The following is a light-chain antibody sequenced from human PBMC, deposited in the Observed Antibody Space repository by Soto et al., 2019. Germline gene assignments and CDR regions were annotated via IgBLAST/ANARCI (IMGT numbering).Light chain of an antibody. J-gene: IGKJ1*01. Sequence: EIALTQSPGTLSLSPGERATLSCRASQSVSSSYLAWYQQKPGQAPRLLIYGASNRAAGIPDRFSGSGSGTDFALSISRLEPEDFVVYYCQQYGSSPLTFGQGTKVEFK. CDR2: GAS. CDR1: QSVSSSY. CDR3: QQYGSSPLT. V-gene: IGKV3-20*01.